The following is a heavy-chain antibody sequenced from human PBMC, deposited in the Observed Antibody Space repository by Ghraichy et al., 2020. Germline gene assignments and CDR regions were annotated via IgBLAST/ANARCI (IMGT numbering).Heavy chain of an antibody. J-gene: IGHJ4*02. CDR2: ISSSGSYI. CDR3: ASLPPGAITDY. Sequence: GESLNISCAASGFTFTSYTMIWVRQAPGKGLEWVSSISSSGSYIYYADSVKGRFTISRDNAKKSLYLQMTSLRTEDTAVYHCASLPPGAITDYWGQGTLVTVSS. D-gene: IGHD2-2*01. V-gene: IGHV3-21*01. CDR1: GFTFTSYT.